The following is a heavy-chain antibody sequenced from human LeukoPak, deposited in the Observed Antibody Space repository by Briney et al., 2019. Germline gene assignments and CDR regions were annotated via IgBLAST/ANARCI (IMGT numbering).Heavy chain of an antibody. Sequence: GRSLRLSCAASGFTFDDYAMHWVRQAPGKGLEWVAVISYDGSDKYYADSVKGRFTMSRDNSKNTLYLQMNSLRIEDTAIYYCARVQIELATIYSPVFIYSDYWGQGTLVTVSS. CDR3: ARVQIELATIYSPVFIYSDY. CDR2: ISYDGSDK. J-gene: IGHJ4*02. V-gene: IGHV3-30-3*01. CDR1: GFTFDDYA. D-gene: IGHD5-12*01.